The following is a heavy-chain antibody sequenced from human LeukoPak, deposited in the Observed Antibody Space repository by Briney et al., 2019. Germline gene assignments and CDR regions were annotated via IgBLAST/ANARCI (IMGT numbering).Heavy chain of an antibody. V-gene: IGHV3-21*01. D-gene: IGHD2-2*01. CDR3: AREMLVIPAAVDY. Sequence: PGGSLRLSCGASGFNFSAFSMSWVRQAPGKGLEWVASISLSGRFIYYADSLKGRFTISRDNAKNSVHLQVNSLEAEDTAVYYCAREMLVIPAAVDYWGQGTLVTVSS. CDR2: ISLSGRFI. J-gene: IGHJ4*02. CDR1: GFNFSAFS.